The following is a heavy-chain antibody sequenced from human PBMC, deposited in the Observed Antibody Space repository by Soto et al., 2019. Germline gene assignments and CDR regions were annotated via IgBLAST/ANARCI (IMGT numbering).Heavy chain of an antibody. CDR1: GFTFSSYA. V-gene: IGHV3-30-3*01. D-gene: IGHD5-12*01. CDR3: ARGLRYSGYDSVSDY. CDR2: ISYDGSNK. J-gene: IGHJ4*02. Sequence: GGSLRLSCAASGFTFSSYAMHWVRQAPGKGLEWVAVISYDGSNKYYADSVKGRFTISRDNSKNTLYLQMNSLRAEDTAVYYCARGLRYSGYDSVSDYWGQGTLVTVSS.